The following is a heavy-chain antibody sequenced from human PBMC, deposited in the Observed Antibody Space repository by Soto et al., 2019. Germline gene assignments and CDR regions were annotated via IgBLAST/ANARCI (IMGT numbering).Heavy chain of an antibody. V-gene: IGHV1-69*04. CDR1: GGTFSSYT. J-gene: IGHJ4*02. CDR2: IIPILGIA. D-gene: IGHD6-6*01. CDR3: ARDPNEQLVSD. Sequence: SVKVSCKASGGTFSSYTISWVRQAPGQGLEWMGRIIPILGIANYAQKFQGRVTITADKSTSTAYMELSSLRSEDTAVYYCARDPNEQLVSDWGQGTLVTVSS.